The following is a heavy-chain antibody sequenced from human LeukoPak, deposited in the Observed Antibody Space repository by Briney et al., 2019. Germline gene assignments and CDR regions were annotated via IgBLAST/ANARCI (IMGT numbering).Heavy chain of an antibody. D-gene: IGHD3-9*01. CDR3: ARDRKNFDFLLPTGHEVLFDY. CDR1: GYTFTSYG. J-gene: IGHJ4*02. V-gene: IGHV1-18*01. CDR2: ISAYNGNT. Sequence: ASVKVSCKASGYTFTSYGISWVRQAPGQGLEWMGWISAYNGNTNYAQKLQGRVTMTTDTSTSTAYMELRSLRSDDTAVYYCARDRKNFDFLLPTGHEVLFDYWGQGTLVTVSS.